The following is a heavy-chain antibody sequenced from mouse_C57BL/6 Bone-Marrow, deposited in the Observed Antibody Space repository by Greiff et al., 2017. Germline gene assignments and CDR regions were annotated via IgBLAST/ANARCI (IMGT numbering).Heavy chain of an antibody. D-gene: IGHD1-1*01. Sequence: QVQLKQPGAELVKPGASVKLSCKASGYTFTSYWMHWVKQRPGQGLEWIGMIHPNSGSTNYNEKFKSKATLTVDKSSSTAYMQLSSLTSEDSAVYYCASRGTVVREMDYWGQGTSVTVSS. V-gene: IGHV1-64*01. CDR3: ASRGTVVREMDY. CDR1: GYTFTSYW. J-gene: IGHJ4*01. CDR2: IHPNSGST.